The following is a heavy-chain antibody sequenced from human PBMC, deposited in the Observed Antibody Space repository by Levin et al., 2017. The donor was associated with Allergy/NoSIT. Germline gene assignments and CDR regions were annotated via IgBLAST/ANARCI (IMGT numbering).Heavy chain of an antibody. Sequence: PSETLSITCTFSGGSISSSGYCWGWIRQPPGKGLEWIGMVRNTGTTYYNPSLKSRVTMSVDTSKNQFSLKLSSVTAADTAVYYCARQTDGSSKTDYWGQGTLVTVSS. J-gene: IGHJ4*02. D-gene: IGHD6-6*01. CDR2: VRNTGTT. CDR1: GGSISSSGYC. CDR3: ARQTDGSSKTDY. V-gene: IGHV4-39*01.